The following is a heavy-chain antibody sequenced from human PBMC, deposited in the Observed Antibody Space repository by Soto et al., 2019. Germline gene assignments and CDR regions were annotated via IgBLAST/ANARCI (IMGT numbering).Heavy chain of an antibody. CDR2: IWYDGSNQ. Sequence: PGGSLRLSCEASGFNISTYGMHWVRQAPGKGLQWLAFIWYDGSNQHYAASVKGRLTIARDNSKNTLYLQMTNLRADDTAAYHCARAISSVTYYDSIGYWGRGTLVTVSS. CDR1: GFNISTYG. CDR3: ARAISSVTYYDSIGY. D-gene: IGHD1-26*01. J-gene: IGHJ4*02. V-gene: IGHV3-33*01.